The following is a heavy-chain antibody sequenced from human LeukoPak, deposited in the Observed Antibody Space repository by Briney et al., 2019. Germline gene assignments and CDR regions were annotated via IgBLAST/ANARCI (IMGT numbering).Heavy chain of an antibody. V-gene: IGHV4-39*07. Sequence: SETLSLTCTVSGGSISSSSYYWGWIRQPPGKGLEWIGSIYHSGSTYYNPSVKSRVTTSLDTSKNQFSLKLSSVTAADTAVYYCARKNYKEIDYWGQGTLVTVSS. J-gene: IGHJ4*02. CDR1: GGSISSSSYY. CDR2: IYHSGST. D-gene: IGHD5-24*01. CDR3: ARKNYKEIDY.